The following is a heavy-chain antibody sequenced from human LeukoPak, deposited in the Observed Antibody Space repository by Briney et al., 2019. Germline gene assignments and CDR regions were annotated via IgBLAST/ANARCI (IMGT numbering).Heavy chain of an antibody. Sequence: SETLSLTCTVSGGSISNYFWSWIRQPPGKGLEWIGFITYSGSTDHNPSLKSRVTISVDTSKNQFSLKLSSVTAADTAVYYCARGGWGATDYWGQGTLVTVSS. J-gene: IGHJ4*02. D-gene: IGHD1-26*01. CDR2: ITYSGST. CDR3: ARGGWGATDY. V-gene: IGHV4-59*12. CDR1: GGSISNYF.